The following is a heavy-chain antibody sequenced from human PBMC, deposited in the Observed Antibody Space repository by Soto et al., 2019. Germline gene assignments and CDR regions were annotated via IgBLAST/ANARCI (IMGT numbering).Heavy chain of an antibody. V-gene: IGHV1-46*01. D-gene: IGHD3-10*01. J-gene: IGHJ6*02. Sequence: ASVKVSCKASGYTFTSYYMHWVRQAPGQGLEWMGIINPSGGSTSYAQKFQGRVTMTRDTSTSTVYMELSSLRSEDTAVYYCARDLATIWLGEFRLNYYGMDVWGQGTTVTVSS. CDR2: INPSGGST. CDR3: ARDLATIWLGEFRLNYYGMDV. CDR1: GYTFTSYY.